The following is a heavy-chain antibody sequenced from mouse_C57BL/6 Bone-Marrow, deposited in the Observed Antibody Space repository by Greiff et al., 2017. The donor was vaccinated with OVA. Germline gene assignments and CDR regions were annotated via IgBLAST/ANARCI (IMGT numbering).Heavy chain of an antibody. Sequence: VQLQQSGPVLVKPGASVKMSCKASGYTFTDYYMNWVTQSHGKSLEWIGVINPYNGGTSYNQKFKGKATLTVDKSSSTAYMELNSLTAEDSAFYYCARSRTAGRRFAYWGQGTLVTVSA. V-gene: IGHV1-19*01. CDR2: INPYNGGT. CDR3: ARSRTAGRRFAY. CDR1: GYTFTDYY. J-gene: IGHJ3*01. D-gene: IGHD3-3*01.